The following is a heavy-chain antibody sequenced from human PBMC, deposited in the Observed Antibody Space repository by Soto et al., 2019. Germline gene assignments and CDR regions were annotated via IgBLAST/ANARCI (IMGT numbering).Heavy chain of an antibody. Sequence: ASVKVSCKASGYTFTGYYMHWVRQAPGQGLEWMGWINPNSGGTNYAQKFQGWVTMTRDTSISTAYMELSRLRSDDTAVYHCARETTTAPYYYYGMDVWGQGTTVTVSS. CDR2: INPNSGGT. D-gene: IGHD4-4*01. J-gene: IGHJ6*02. CDR1: GYTFTGYY. CDR3: ARETTTAPYYYYGMDV. V-gene: IGHV1-2*04.